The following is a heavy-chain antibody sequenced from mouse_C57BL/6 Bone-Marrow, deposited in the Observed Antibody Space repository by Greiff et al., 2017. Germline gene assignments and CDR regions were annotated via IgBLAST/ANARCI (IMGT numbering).Heavy chain of an antibody. CDR3: ARYDPIARLVGCFVY. CDR1: GFTFTDYY. Sequence: EVMLVESGGGLVQPGGSLSLSCAASGFTFTDYYMSWVRQPPGKALEWMGFIRNKANGYTSEYSVSVKGRFTISRDNYQSILYLQMNALRSEDSAAYYCARYDPIARLVGCFVYWGQGTTLTV. J-gene: IGHJ2*01. V-gene: IGHV7-3*01. CDR2: IRNKANGYTS. D-gene: IGHD1-1*01.